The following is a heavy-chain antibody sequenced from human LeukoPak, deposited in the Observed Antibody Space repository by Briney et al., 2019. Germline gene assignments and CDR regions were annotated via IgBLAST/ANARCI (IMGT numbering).Heavy chain of an antibody. J-gene: IGHJ4*02. Sequence: SETLSLTCIASGGSISSYYWNWIRQSAGKGLEWIGRIYIGGSTSYNPSLKSRVTISVDTSKNQFSLKLSSVTAADTAVYYCAVTSSSWYLYDYWGQGTLVTVSS. CDR1: GGSISSYY. CDR3: AVTSSSWYLYDY. D-gene: IGHD6-13*01. V-gene: IGHV4-4*07. CDR2: IYIGGST.